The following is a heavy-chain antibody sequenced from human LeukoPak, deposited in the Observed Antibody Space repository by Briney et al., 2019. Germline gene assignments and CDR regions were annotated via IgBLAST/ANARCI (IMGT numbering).Heavy chain of an antibody. Sequence: GGSLRLSCSASGFTFGAYFMHWVRQAPGKGLQYVSSISSNEYDTYYADSVKGGFTISRDNSKNTLFLQMNNLRPEDTAAYYCVKDLNGTWSFDYWGQGTLVTVSS. CDR3: VKDLNGTWSFDY. V-gene: IGHV3-64D*06. D-gene: IGHD2-8*01. J-gene: IGHJ4*02. CDR2: ISSNEYDT. CDR1: GFTFGAYF.